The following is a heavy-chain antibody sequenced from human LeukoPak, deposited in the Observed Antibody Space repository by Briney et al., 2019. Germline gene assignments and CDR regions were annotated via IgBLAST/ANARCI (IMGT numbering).Heavy chain of an antibody. CDR2: ITHTGST. CDR1: GGSFSGYY. D-gene: IGHD6-13*01. CDR3: ARGSPAADDAFDI. J-gene: IGHJ3*02. V-gene: IGHV4-34*01. Sequence: SETLSLTCAVNGGSFSGYYWNWIRQPPGKGLEWIGDITHTGSTNDNPSLAGRVTVSVDTSKNQFSLSLASVTAADTALYYCARGSPAADDAFDIWGQGTPVTVSS.